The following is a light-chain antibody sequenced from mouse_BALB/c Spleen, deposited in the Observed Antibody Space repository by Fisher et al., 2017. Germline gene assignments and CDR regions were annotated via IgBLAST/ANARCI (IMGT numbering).Light chain of an antibody. V-gene: IGKV4-74*01. Sequence: IVITQSPAIMSASLGERVTMTCTASSSVSSSYLHWYQQKPGSSPKLWIYSTSNLASGVPARFSGSGSGTSYSLTISSMEAEDAATYYCHQYHRSPYTCGGGTKLEIK. CDR1: SSVSSSY. J-gene: IGKJ2*01. CDR2: STS. CDR3: HQYHRSPYT.